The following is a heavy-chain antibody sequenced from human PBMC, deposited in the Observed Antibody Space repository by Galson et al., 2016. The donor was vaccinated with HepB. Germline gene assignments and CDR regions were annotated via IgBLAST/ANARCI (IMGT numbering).Heavy chain of an antibody. J-gene: IGHJ4*02. Sequence: SLRLSCAASGFPFSSYAVSWVRQAPGKGLEWVSAISGSGAGTYFADSVKGRFTISRDNSKKTLYLQMNSLRAEDTAVYYCASGPDYPLFDYWGQGTLVTVSS. CDR3: ASGPDYPLFDY. D-gene: IGHD4-11*01. CDR2: ISGSGAGT. CDR1: GFPFSSYA. V-gene: IGHV3-23*01.